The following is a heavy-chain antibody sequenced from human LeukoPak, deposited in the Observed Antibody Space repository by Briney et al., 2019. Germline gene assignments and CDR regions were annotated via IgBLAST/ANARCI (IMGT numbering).Heavy chain of an antibody. J-gene: IGHJ5*01. Sequence: GGSLRLSCAASGFTFSSYAMNWVRQAPGKGLGWVSAITGSGGSAYYADSVKGRFTMSRDNSENTVYLQMNSLRADDTAFYYCAKDPDTAMDPDWFDSWGQGTLVTVSS. V-gene: IGHV3-23*01. CDR2: ITGSGGSA. D-gene: IGHD5-18*01. CDR1: GFTFSSYA. CDR3: AKDPDTAMDPDWFDS.